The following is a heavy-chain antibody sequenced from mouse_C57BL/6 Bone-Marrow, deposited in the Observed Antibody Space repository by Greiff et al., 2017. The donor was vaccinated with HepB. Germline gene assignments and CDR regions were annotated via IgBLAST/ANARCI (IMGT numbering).Heavy chain of an antibody. D-gene: IGHD1-1*01. CDR1: GYTFTSYW. CDR2: IDPSDSYT. CDR3: ALITTGVGPYWYFDV. V-gene: IGHV1-59*01. Sequence: QVQLQQPGAELVRPGTSVKLSCKASGYTFTSYWMHWVKQRPGQGLEWIGVIDPSDSYTNYNQKFKGKATLTVDTSSSTAYMQLCSLTSEDSAVYYCALITTGVGPYWYFDVWGTGTTVTVSS. J-gene: IGHJ1*03.